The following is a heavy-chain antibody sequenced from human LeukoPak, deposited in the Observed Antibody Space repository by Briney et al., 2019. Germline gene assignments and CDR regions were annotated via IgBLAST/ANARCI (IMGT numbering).Heavy chain of an antibody. CDR1: GFTFSSYE. J-gene: IGHJ4*02. CDR3: ARDGDGYNWGYYFDY. V-gene: IGHV3-48*03. CDR2: ISSSGSTI. Sequence: PGGSLRLSXAASGFTFSSYEMNWVRQAPGKGLEWVSYISSSGSTIYYADSVKGRFTISRDNAKNSLYLQMNSLRAEGTAVYYCARDGDGYNWGYYFDYWGQGTLVTVSS. D-gene: IGHD5-24*01.